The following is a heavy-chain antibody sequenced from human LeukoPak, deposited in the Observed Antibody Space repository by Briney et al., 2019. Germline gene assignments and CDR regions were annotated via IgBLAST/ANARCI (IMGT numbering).Heavy chain of an antibody. Sequence: GGSLRLSCAASGFTFSDYYMSWIRQAPGKGLEWVSYISSSGSTIYYADSVKGRFTISRDNAKNSLYLQMNSLRAEDTAVYYCASPLPLVAAATPYYYYYGMDVWGQGTTVTVSS. V-gene: IGHV3-11*01. D-gene: IGHD2-2*02. CDR3: ASPLPLVAAATPYYYYYGMDV. J-gene: IGHJ6*02. CDR1: GFTFSDYY. CDR2: ISSSGSTI.